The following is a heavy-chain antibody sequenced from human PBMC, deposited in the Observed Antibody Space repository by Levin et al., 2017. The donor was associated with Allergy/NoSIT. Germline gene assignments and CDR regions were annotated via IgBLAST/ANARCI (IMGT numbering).Heavy chain of an antibody. Sequence: PGGSLRLSCAASGFTFSSYSMNWVRQAPGKGLEWVSCISSSSSTIYYADSVKGRFTISRDNAKNSLYLQMNSLRDEDTAVYYCARDAGDCGGDCYEALNAFDIWGQGTMVTVSS. CDR1: GFTFSSYS. CDR3: ARDAGDCGGDCYEALNAFDI. CDR2: ISSSSSTI. V-gene: IGHV3-48*02. J-gene: IGHJ3*02. D-gene: IGHD2-21*01.